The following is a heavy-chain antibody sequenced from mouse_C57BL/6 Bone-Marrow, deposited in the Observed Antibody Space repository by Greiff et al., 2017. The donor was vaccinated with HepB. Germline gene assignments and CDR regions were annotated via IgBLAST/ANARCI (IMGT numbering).Heavy chain of an antibody. Sequence: EVHLVESGGGLVKPGGSLKLSCAASGFTFSSYAMSWVRQTPEKRLEWVATISDGGSYTYYPDNVKGRFTISRDNAKNNLYLQMSHLKSEDTAMYYCARDYAYGFDYWGQGTTLTVSS. V-gene: IGHV5-4*01. CDR3: ARDYAYGFDY. J-gene: IGHJ2*01. D-gene: IGHD1-1*01. CDR1: GFTFSSYA. CDR2: ISDGGSYT.